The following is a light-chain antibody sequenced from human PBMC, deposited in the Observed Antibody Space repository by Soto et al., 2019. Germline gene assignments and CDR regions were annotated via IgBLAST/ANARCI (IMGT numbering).Light chain of an antibody. CDR2: EVS. J-gene: IGLJ1*01. V-gene: IGLV2-8*01. CDR3: SSYAGNSNYV. Sequence: QSALTQPPSASGSPGQSVTISCTGTSSDVGGYNFVSWYQHHPGKAPKLMTYEVSKRPSGVPDRFSGSKSGNTASLTVSGLQAEDEADYYCSSYAGNSNYVFGSGTKLTVL. CDR1: SSDVGGYNF.